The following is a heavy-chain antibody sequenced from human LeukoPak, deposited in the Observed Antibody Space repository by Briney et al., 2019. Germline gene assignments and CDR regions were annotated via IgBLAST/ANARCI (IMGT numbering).Heavy chain of an antibody. CDR1: GYSFTSYW. CDR2: IYPGDSDT. Sequence: GESLKISCKGSGYSFTSYWIGWVRQVPGKGLEWMGIIYPGDSDTAYSPSFQGQVTVSADKSITTAYLQWSSLKASDTAMYYCARRGRYSYGSYFDYWGQGTLVTISS. V-gene: IGHV5-51*01. CDR3: ARRGRYSYGSYFDY. J-gene: IGHJ4*02. D-gene: IGHD5-18*01.